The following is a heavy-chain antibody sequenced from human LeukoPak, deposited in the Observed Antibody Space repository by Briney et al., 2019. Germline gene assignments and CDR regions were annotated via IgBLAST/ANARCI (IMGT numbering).Heavy chain of an antibody. CDR1: GGSISSYY. V-gene: IGHV4-59*01. Sequence: PSETLSLTCTVSGGSISSYYWSWIRQPPGRGREWIGYIYYRGSTNYNPSLKSRVTISVDTSKNQFSLKLSSVTASDTAVYYCATAGTAAVPGYYFDYWGQGTLVTVSS. CDR2: IYYRGST. J-gene: IGHJ4*02. D-gene: IGHD6-13*01. CDR3: ATAGTAAVPGYYFDY.